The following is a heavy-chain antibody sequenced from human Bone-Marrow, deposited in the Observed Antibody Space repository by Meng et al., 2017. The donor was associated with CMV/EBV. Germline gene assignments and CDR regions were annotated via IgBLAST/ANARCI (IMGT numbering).Heavy chain of an antibody. Sequence: ASVKVSCKASGYTFTSYDINWVRQATGQGLEWMGWMNPNSGNTGYAQKFQGRVTMTRNTSISTAYMELSSLRSEDTAVYYCARVGNEYQLLFSAFDIWGQGTMVTVSS. CDR3: ARVGNEYQLLFSAFDI. CDR1: GYTFTSYD. J-gene: IGHJ3*02. V-gene: IGHV1-8*01. CDR2: MNPNSGNT. D-gene: IGHD2-2*01.